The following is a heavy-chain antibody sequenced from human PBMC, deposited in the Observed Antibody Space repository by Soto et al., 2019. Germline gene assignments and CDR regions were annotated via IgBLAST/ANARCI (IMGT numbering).Heavy chain of an antibody. D-gene: IGHD6-13*01. CDR2: IDPSDSYT. CDR3: XRHXXXATXFHXXGMDV. CDR1: GYSFTSDW. J-gene: IGHJ6*02. Sequence: EVQLVQSGAEVKKPGESLRISCKGSGYSFTSDWITWVRQMXGXXLXXXGRIDPSDSYTKYSPSFQGHVTISADKSIXXXXXXXXXXXXXXXXXXXXXRHXXXATXFHXXGMDVWGQGTTVTVSS. V-gene: IGHV5-10-1*01.